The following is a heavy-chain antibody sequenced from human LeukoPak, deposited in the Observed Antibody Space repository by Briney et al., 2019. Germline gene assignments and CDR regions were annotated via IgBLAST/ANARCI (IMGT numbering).Heavy chain of an antibody. CDR3: AKNHDYSNGAFDY. CDR2: ISYDGSNK. J-gene: IGHJ4*02. V-gene: IGHV3-30*18. Sequence: GRSLRLSCAASGFTFSSYGMHWVRQAPGKGLEWVAVISYDGSNKYYADSVKGRFTISRDNSKNTLHLRMNSLRAEDTAVYYCAKNHDYSNGAFDYWGQGTLVTVSS. D-gene: IGHD4-11*01. CDR1: GFTFSSYG.